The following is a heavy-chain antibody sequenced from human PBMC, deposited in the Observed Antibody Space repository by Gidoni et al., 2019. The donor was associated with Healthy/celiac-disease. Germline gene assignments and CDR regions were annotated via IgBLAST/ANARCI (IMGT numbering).Heavy chain of an antibody. V-gene: IGHV3-66*02. J-gene: IGHJ5*02. Sequence: EVQLVESGGGLVQPGGSLRLSCAAPGFTVSSNYMSWVRQAPGKGLEWVSVIYSGGSTYYADSVKGRFTISRDNSKNTLYLQMNSLRAEDTAVYYCARESIAAAGNWFDPWGQGTLVTVSS. CDR3: ARESIAAAGNWFDP. CDR2: IYSGGST. CDR1: GFTVSSNY. D-gene: IGHD6-13*01.